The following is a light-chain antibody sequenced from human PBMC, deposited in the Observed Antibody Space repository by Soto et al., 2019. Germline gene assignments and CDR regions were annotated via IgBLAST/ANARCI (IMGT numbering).Light chain of an antibody. V-gene: IGKV4-1*01. CDR3: QQFYSDFFT. CDR2: WAS. CDR1: QSLLFSSNNKTY. Sequence: DIVMTQSPDSLAVSLGERATISCKSSQSLLFSSNNKTYLAWYQHRPGQSPKMLIFWASARESGVPERFSGTGSETDFTLAIRGLQPEDAAAYCCQQFYSDFFTFGQGTRLEIK. J-gene: IGKJ2*01.